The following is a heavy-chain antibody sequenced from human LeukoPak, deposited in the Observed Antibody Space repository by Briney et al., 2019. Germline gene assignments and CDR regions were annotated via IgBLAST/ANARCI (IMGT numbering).Heavy chain of an antibody. Sequence: AVKVSCKASRGTLSSYAISWGRQAPGPGLEWMGRIIPILGIANYAQKSQGRDTITADKFTSTAYMEQSRLRAEDTGVYYSARDDGTYYYDSSGYWGAFDIWGQGTMVTVSS. J-gene: IGHJ3*02. V-gene: IGHV1-69*04. CDR1: RGTLSSYA. D-gene: IGHD3-22*01. CDR2: IIPILGIA. CDR3: ARDDGTYYYDSSGYWGAFDI.